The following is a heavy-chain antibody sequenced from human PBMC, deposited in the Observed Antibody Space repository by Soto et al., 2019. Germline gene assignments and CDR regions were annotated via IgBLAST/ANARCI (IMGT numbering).Heavy chain of an antibody. Sequence: ASVKVSCKASGYTFTSYYMHWVRQAPGQGLEWMGIINPSGGSTSYAQKFQGRVTMTRDTSTSTVYMELSSLRSEDTAVYYCARVAGLRSLLYYFDYWGQGTLVTVSS. CDR3: ARVAGLRSLLYYFDY. CDR1: GYTFTSYY. V-gene: IGHV1-46*01. D-gene: IGHD3-3*01. CDR2: INPSGGST. J-gene: IGHJ4*02.